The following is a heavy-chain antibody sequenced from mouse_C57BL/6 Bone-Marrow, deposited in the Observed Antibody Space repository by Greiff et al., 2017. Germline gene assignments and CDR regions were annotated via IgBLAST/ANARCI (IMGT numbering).Heavy chain of an antibody. CDR1: GYAFSSSW. CDR3: AREGYVEDYYAMDY. CDR2: IYPGDGDT. Sequence: VQLQEPGPELVKPGASVKISCKASGYAFSSSWMNWVKQRPGKGLEWIGRIYPGDGDTNYNGKFKGKATLTADKSSSTAYMQLSSLTSEDSAVYFCAREGYVEDYYAMDYWGQGTSVTVSS. D-gene: IGHD3-1*01. V-gene: IGHV1-82*01. J-gene: IGHJ4*01.